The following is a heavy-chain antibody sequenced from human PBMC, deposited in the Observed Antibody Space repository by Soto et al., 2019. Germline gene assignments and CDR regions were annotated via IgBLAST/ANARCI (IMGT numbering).Heavy chain of an antibody. V-gene: IGHV4-30-4*01. CDR1: GGSISSGDYY. CDR3: ARVPTYYYDRGAAFDI. D-gene: IGHD3-22*01. J-gene: IGHJ3*02. Sequence: SETLSLTCTVSGGSISSGDYYWSWIRQPPGKGLEWIGYIYYSGSTYYNPSLKSRVTISVDTSKNQFSLKLSSVTAADTAVYYCARVPTYYYDRGAAFDIWGQGAMVTVSS. CDR2: IYYSGST.